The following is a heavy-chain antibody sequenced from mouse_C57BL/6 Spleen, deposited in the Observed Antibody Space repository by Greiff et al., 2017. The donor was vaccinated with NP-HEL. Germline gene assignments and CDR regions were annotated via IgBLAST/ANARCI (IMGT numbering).Heavy chain of an antibody. CDR1: GYSITSGYY. J-gene: IGHJ4*01. CDR3: ARAQPYDYDGDY. V-gene: IGHV3-6*01. Sequence: VQLQQSGPGLVKPSQSLSLTCSVTGYSITSGYYWNWIRQFPGNKLEWMGYISYDGSNNYNPSLKNRISITRDTSKNQFFLKLNSVTTEDTATYYCARAQPYDYDGDYWGQGTSVTVSS. D-gene: IGHD2-4*01. CDR2: ISYDGSN.